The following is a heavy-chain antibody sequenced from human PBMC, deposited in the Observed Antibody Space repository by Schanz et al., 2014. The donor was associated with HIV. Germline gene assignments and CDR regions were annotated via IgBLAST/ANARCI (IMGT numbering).Heavy chain of an antibody. CDR2: ISGNGDSA. V-gene: IGHV3-23*01. J-gene: IGHJ4*02. CDR3: AKDPGILPRTYFDS. D-gene: IGHD2-2*02. Sequence: EVQLLESGGGLVQPGGFLRLSCAASRFTFSRYGMSWVRQTPDKGLERVSSISGNGDSAYYADSVRGRFTISRDNSLHMLYLEMKSLRAEDTAVYYCAKDPGILPRTYFDSWGQGTPVTVSS. CDR1: RFTFSRYG.